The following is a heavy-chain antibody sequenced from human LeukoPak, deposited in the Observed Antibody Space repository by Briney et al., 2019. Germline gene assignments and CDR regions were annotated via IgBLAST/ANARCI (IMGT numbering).Heavy chain of an antibody. V-gene: IGHV3-33*06. Sequence: GRSLRLSCAASGFTFSSYGMHWVRQAPGKGLEWVAVIWYDGSNKYYADSVKGRFTISRDNSKNTLYLQMNSLRAEDTAVYYCAKEWGYGDYARFDYWGQGTLVTVSS. CDR3: AKEWGYGDYARFDY. CDR2: IWYDGSNK. J-gene: IGHJ4*02. CDR1: GFTFSSYG. D-gene: IGHD4-17*01.